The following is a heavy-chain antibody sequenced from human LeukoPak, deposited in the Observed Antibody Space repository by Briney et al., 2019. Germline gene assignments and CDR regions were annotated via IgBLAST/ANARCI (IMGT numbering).Heavy chain of an antibody. D-gene: IGHD4-17*01. J-gene: IGHJ4*02. CDR1: GGSINTQSYY. V-gene: IGHV3-21*04. CDR2: ISGSSDYI. Sequence: ETLSLTCTVSGGSINTQSYYWGWVRQAPGKGLEWVSAISGSSDYIYYADSVKGRFTISRDNAKNSLYLQMNSLRAEDTAVYYCARSTGDYVLFDYWGQGTLVTVSS. CDR3: ARSTGDYVLFDY.